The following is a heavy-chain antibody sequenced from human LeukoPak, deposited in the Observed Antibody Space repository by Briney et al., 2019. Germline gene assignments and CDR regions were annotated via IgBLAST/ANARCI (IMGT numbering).Heavy chain of an antibody. V-gene: IGHV3-30*18. CDR1: GFTFSSYG. CDR3: AKVGLEKPIHYDYVWGSYIHRRGRGDDAFDI. J-gene: IGHJ3*02. Sequence: GGSLRLSCAASGFTFSSYGMHWVRQAPGKGLEWVAVISYDGSNKYYADSVKGRFTISRDNSKNTLYLQMNSLRAEDTAVYYCAKVGLEKPIHYDYVWGSYIHRRGRGDDAFDIWGQGTMATVSS. CDR2: ISYDGSNK. D-gene: IGHD3-16*01.